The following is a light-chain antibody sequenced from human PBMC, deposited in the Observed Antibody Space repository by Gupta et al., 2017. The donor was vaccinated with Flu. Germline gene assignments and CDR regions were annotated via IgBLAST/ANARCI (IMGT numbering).Light chain of an antibody. J-gene: IGLJ3*02. Sequence: QSALTQPASVSGSPGQSITISCPGASSDVGGYNYVSWYQQHPGKAPKLMIYEVSNRPSGVSNRCSGSKSGNTASLTISGLQAEDEADYYCSSYTSSSTPWVFGGGTKLTVL. CDR3: SSYTSSSTPWV. CDR1: SSDVGGYNY. V-gene: IGLV2-14*01. CDR2: EVS.